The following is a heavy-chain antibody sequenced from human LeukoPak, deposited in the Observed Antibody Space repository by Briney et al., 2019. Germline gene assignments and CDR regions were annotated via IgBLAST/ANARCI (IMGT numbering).Heavy chain of an antibody. D-gene: IGHD2-15*01. CDR2: IIPIFGTA. Sequence: SVKVSCKASGGTFSSYAISWVRQAPGQGLEWMGGIIPIFGTANYAQKFQGRVTITADESTSTAYMELSSLRSEDTAVYYCARDLSYPSRVVAAMGFGYYYYYYMDVWGKGTTVTVSS. CDR1: GGTFSSYA. CDR3: ARDLSYPSRVVAAMGFGYYYYYYMDV. J-gene: IGHJ6*03. V-gene: IGHV1-69*13.